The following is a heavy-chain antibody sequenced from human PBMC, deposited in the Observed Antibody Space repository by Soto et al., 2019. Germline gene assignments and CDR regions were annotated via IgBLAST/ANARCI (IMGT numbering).Heavy chain of an antibody. CDR1: GYTFTGYY. D-gene: IGHD3-16*01. CDR2: INPSSGGT. V-gene: IGHV1-2*04. Sequence: ASVKVSCKAAGYTFTGYYMHWVRQAPGQGLEWMGWINPSSGGTNYAQKFQGWVTMTRDTSISTAYMELSRLRSDDTAVYYCARGVMITFGGVIVPYLDYWGTGTLAPISS. J-gene: IGHJ4*02. CDR3: ARGVMITFGGVIVPYLDY.